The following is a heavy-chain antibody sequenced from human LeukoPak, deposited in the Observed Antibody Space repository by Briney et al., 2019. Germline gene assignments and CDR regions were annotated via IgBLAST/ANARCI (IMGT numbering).Heavy chain of an antibody. CDR3: AVGITILGVAASFDP. CDR2: IDHRGTA. Sequence: SETLSLTCAVYGASYNAYYWSWIRQPPGKGLEWIGDIDHRGTATYNPSLKSRLSISADASKNQFSLKLNSVTDADTAVYYCAVGITILGVAASFDPWRQVNLVIVSS. D-gene: IGHD3-3*01. V-gene: IGHV4-34*01. CDR1: GASYNAYY. J-gene: IGHJ5*02.